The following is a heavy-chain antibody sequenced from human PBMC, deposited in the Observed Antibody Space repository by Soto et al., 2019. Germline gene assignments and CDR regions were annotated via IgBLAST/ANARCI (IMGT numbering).Heavy chain of an antibody. D-gene: IGHD4-4*01. V-gene: IGHV3-23*01. CDR1: GFTFSSYA. J-gene: IGHJ4*02. CDR3: AKDVFRDSTVTTGAFDY. Sequence: EVQLLESGGGLVQPGGSLRLSCAASGFTFSSYAMSWVRQAPGKGLEWVSAISGSGGSTYYADSVKGRFTISRDNSKNTLYLQMNSLRAEDTAVYYCAKDVFRDSTVTTGAFDYWGQGTLVTVSS. CDR2: ISGSGGST.